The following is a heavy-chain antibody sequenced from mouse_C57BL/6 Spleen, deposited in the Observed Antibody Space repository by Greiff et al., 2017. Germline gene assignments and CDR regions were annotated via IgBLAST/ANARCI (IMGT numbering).Heavy chain of an antibody. D-gene: IGHD1-1*02. CDR3: AREGSFYAMDY. CDR2: IYPRSGNT. V-gene: IGHV1-81*01. J-gene: IGHJ4*01. CDR1: GYTFTSYG. Sequence: QVQLQQSGAELARPGASVKLSCKASGYTFTSYGISWVKQRTGQGLEWIGEIYPRSGNTYYNEKFKGKATLTADKSSRTAYMELRSPTSEDSAVYFCAREGSFYAMDYWGQGTSVTVSS.